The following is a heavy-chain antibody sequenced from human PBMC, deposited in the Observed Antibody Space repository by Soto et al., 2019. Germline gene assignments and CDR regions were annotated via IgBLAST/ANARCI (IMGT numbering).Heavy chain of an antibody. CDR2: IYHSGST. CDR3: ARATIFRLDY. J-gene: IGHJ4*02. V-gene: IGHV4-30-2*01. CDR1: CGSSSSGGYS. D-gene: IGHD3-9*01. Sequence: TQSVTSAVSCGSSSSGGYSWSWIRQTPGKGLECIGYIYHSGSTDYNPSLKSRVTISVDRSKNQFSLKLSSVTAADTAVYYCARATIFRLDYWGQGTLVTVSS.